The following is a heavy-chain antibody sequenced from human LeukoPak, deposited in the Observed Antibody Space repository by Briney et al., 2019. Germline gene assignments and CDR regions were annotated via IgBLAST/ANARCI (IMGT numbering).Heavy chain of an antibody. CDR3: ASLVLRFLEWLPRSYYYMDV. J-gene: IGHJ6*03. V-gene: IGHV4-38-2*01. CDR1: GYSIRCGYY. Sequence: SETLSHTCAVCGYSIRCGYYWGWNRQPPGKGLEGNGRNYYSGSTYYKPSLKSRVTISVDTSKNQFSLKLRSVTAADTAVYYCASLVLRFLEWLPRSYYYMDVWGKGTTVTVSS. D-gene: IGHD3-3*01. CDR2: NYYSGST.